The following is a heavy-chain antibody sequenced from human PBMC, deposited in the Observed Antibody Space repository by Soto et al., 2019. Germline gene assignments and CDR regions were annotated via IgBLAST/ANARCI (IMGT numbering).Heavy chain of an antibody. V-gene: IGHV4-39*01. Sequence: SETLPLTCTVSGCSIIISNYYWGWIRQPPGKGLEWIGSIYHSGSAYYNPSLKSRVTISVDTSKNQFSLKLTSVTAADTAVYYCARPRGYNYGHMNEWGQGALVTVS. J-gene: IGHJ4*02. CDR1: GCSIIISNYY. CDR3: ARPRGYNYGHMNE. D-gene: IGHD5-18*01. CDR2: IYHSGSA.